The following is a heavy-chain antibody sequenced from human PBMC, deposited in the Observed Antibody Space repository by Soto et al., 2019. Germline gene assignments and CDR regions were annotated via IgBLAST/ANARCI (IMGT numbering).Heavy chain of an antibody. V-gene: IGHV1-69*12. J-gene: IGHJ6*02. CDR3: ARDEDWAQFGGNYYYIMHV. CDR1: GGTFSTAA. CDR2: IMPIFRTA. Sequence: QVQVVQSGAEVKKPGSSVKVSCKTSGGTFSTAANSWVRQATAQGLEWMGGIMPIFRTADYAQKFQGRVTITADESASTAYLELSSLRSEDTAVYYCARDEDWAQFGGNYYYIMHVSGQGTTVTVTS. D-gene: IGHD3-9*01.